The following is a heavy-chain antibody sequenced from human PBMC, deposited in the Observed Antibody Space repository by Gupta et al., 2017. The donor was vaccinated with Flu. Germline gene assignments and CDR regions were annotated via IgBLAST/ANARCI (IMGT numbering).Heavy chain of an antibody. V-gene: IGHV3-21*01. Sequence: EVQLVESGGGLVKPGGSLSLSCAASGFTFSSSGSHWVRRAPGKGLEWVSSISSSSSYIYYADSVKGRFTISRDNAKNSLYLQMNSLRAEDTAVYYCARERTTVTTKASPADYWGQGTLVTVSP. D-gene: IGHD4-4*01. CDR3: ARERTTVTTKASPADY. CDR2: ISSSSSYI. CDR1: GFTFSSSG. J-gene: IGHJ4*02.